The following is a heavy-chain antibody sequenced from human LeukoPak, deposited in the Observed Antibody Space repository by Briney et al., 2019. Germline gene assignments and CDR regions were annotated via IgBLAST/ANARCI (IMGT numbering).Heavy chain of an antibody. CDR2: ISASGGST. CDR1: GFTFSSYA. Sequence: PGGSLRLSCAASGFTFSSYAMSWVRRAPGKGLEWVSGISASGGSTYNADSVEDRFTISRDNSKNMLYLQMNSLRAEDTAIYYCAKVGGVSSGYRGNFDYWGQGTLVTVSS. J-gene: IGHJ4*02. CDR3: AKVGGVSSGYRGNFDY. D-gene: IGHD3-22*01. V-gene: IGHV3-23*01.